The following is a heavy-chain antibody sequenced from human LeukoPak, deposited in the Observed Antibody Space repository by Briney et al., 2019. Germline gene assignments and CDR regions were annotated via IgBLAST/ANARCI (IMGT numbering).Heavy chain of an antibody. Sequence: GGSLRLSCAASGFTFSSYAMSWVRQAPGKGLEWVSAISGSGGSTYYADSVKGRFTISRDNSKNTLYLQMNSLRAEDTAVYYCAKESRPTYYYYYYGMDVWGQGTTVTVSS. CDR2: ISGSGGST. CDR1: GFTFSSYA. CDR3: AKESRPTYYYYYYGMDV. V-gene: IGHV3-23*01. D-gene: IGHD6-25*01. J-gene: IGHJ6*02.